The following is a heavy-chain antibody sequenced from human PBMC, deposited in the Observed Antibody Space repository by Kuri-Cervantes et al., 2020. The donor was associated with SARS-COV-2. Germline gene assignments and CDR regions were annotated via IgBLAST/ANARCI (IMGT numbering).Heavy chain of an antibody. CDR2: IYHSGST. Sequence: GSLRLSCAVSGYSISSGYYWGWIRQPPGKGLEWIGSIYHSGSTYYNPSLKSRVTISVDKSKNQFSLKLSSVTAADTAVYYCARGLYYYDSSGYYFFWYFDLWGRGTLVTVSS. J-gene: IGHJ2*01. CDR3: ARGLYYYDSSGYYFFWYFDL. CDR1: GYSISSGYY. V-gene: IGHV4-38-2*01. D-gene: IGHD3-22*01.